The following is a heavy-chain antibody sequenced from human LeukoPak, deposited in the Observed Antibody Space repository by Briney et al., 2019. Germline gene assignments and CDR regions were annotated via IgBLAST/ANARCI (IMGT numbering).Heavy chain of an antibody. CDR1: GYTFTSYD. J-gene: IGHJ3*02. V-gene: IGHV1-8*01. CDR3: ASIDYYDSSGWDAFGI. D-gene: IGHD3-22*01. CDR2: MNPNNGNT. Sequence: ASVKVSCKASGYTFTSYDINWVRQATGQGLEWMGWMNPNNGNTGYAQKFQGRVTMTRNTSISTAYMELSSLRSEDTAVYYCASIDYYDSSGWDAFGIWGQGTMVTVSS.